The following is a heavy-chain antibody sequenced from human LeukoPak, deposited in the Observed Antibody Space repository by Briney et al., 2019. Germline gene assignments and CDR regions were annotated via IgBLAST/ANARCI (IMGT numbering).Heavy chain of an antibody. CDR1: GYTFTGYY. J-gene: IGHJ6*03. D-gene: IGHD3-16*01. CDR3: ARDKLEDYVWGSYSSGGGYMDV. Sequence: ASVKVSCKASGYTFTGYYMHWVRQAPGQGLEWMGWINPNSGGTNYAQKLQGRVTMTTDTSTSTAYMELRSLRSDDTAVYYCARDKLEDYVWGSYSSGGGYMDVWGKGTTVTVSS. V-gene: IGHV1-2*02. CDR2: INPNSGGT.